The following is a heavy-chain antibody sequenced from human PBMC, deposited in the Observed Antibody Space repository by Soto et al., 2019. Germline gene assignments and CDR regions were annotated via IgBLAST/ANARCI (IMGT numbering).Heavy chain of an antibody. Sequence: QVQLQESGPGLVKPSETLSLTCTVSGGSISSYDWSWIRQPPGKGLEWIGYIYYSGSTNYNPSLKSRVTISVDTSNNQYSLKLSSVTAADTAVYYCARRWGAAFDYWGQGTLVTVSS. D-gene: IGHD1-26*01. CDR1: GGSISSYD. CDR3: ARRWGAAFDY. CDR2: IYYSGST. V-gene: IGHV4-59*08. J-gene: IGHJ4*02.